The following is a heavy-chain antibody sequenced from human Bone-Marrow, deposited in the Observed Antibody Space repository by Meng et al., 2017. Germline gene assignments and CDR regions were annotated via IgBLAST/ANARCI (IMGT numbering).Heavy chain of an antibody. CDR3: ARVHSPYGYNYGDDYYYYGMYF. J-gene: IGHJ6*02. CDR1: GGTFRNFW. CDR2: IWSDGRSQ. V-gene: IGHV3-33*08. Sequence: GESLKISCVASGGTFRNFWMTWVRQAPGKGLEWVAIIWSDGRSQYYADPVKGRFTISRDTSKNILYLRMNSLRGEDTAVYYCARVHSPYGYNYGDDYYYYGMYFWGQGTTVTVSS. D-gene: IGHD5-24*01.